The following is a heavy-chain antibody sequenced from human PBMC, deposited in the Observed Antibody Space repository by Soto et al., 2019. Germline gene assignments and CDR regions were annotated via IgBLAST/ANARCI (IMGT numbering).Heavy chain of an antibody. Sequence: ASVKVSCKASGYTFTGYYMHWVRQAPGQGLEWMGWINPNSGGTNYAQKFQGRVTMTRDTSISTAYMELSRLRFDDTAVYYCARDYPPDYYDSSGYYLGGWFDLWGQGTPVTVYS. V-gene: IGHV1-2*02. CDR1: GYTFTGYY. J-gene: IGHJ5*02. CDR2: INPNSGGT. CDR3: ARDYPPDYYDSSGYYLGGWFDL. D-gene: IGHD3-22*01.